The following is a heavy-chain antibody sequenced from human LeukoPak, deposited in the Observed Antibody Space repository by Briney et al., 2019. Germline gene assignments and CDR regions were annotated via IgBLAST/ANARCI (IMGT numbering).Heavy chain of an antibody. CDR1: GGSISSGSYY. V-gene: IGHV4-39*01. J-gene: IGHJ6*03. CDR2: NNHSGST. CDR3: ARHTLLVPPYYCYMDV. Sequence: PSQTLSLTCTVSGGSISSGSYYWSWIRQPPGKGLEWIGENNHSGSTNYNPSLKSRVTISVDTSKNQFSLKLSSVTAADTAVYYCARHTLLVPPYYCYMDVWGKGTTVTVSS. D-gene: IGHD2-2*01.